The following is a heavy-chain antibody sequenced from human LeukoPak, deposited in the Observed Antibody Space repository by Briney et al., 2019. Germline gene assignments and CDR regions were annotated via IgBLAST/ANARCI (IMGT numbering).Heavy chain of an antibody. J-gene: IGHJ6*03. CDR3: AREATGYCSSTSCYNDYYMDV. V-gene: IGHV1-69*05. Sequence: GASVKVSCKASGGTFSSYAISWVRQAPGQGLKWMGGIIPIFGTANYAQKFQGRVTITTDESTSTAYMELSSLRSEDTAVYYCAREATGYCSSTSCYNDYYMDVWGKGTTVTVSS. CDR2: IIPIFGTA. D-gene: IGHD2-2*02. CDR1: GGTFSSYA.